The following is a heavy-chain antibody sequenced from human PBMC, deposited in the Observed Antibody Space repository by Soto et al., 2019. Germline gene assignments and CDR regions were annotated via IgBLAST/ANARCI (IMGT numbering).Heavy chain of an antibody. CDR3: TSRVAGAPF. J-gene: IGHJ4*02. D-gene: IGHD6-19*01. Sequence: EVQLVESGGGLVQPGGSLKLSCAASGFTFSGSAMHWVRQASGKGLEWVGRIRSKPNGYATVYAASVNGRFTISRDDSKDPAYLHMNSLKAEDTAVYYCTSRVAGAPFWGQGTLVTVSS. CDR2: IRSKPNGYAT. CDR1: GFTFSGSA. V-gene: IGHV3-73*01.